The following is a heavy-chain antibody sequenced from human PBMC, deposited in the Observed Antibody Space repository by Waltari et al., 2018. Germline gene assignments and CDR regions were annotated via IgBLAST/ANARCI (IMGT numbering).Heavy chain of an antibody. CDR3: AKTSGGDYYYYYYMDV. V-gene: IGHV3-23*04. J-gene: IGHJ6*03. CDR2: ISGSGGST. Sequence: EVHLVESGGGLVQPGGSLRLSCAASGFTFSSYAMSWVGQAPGKGREWVSAISGSGGSTYDADSVKGRFTISRDNSKNTLYLQMNSLRAEDTAVYYCAKTSGGDYYYYYYMDVWGKGTTVTVSS. CDR1: GFTFSSYA. D-gene: IGHD3-10*01.